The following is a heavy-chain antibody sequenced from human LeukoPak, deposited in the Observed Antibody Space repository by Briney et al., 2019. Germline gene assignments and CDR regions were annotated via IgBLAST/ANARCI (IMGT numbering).Heavy chain of an antibody. CDR2: IRDSGET. J-gene: IGHJ5*02. CDR1: GFSVSNCY. CDR3: ARDRAVTQDWVEFDP. V-gene: IGHV3-66*03. Sequence: GGSLRLSCAGSGFSVSNCYMSWVRQAPGKGLEWVSLIRDSGETFYADSVKGRFTISRDNSKNTMYLQMNRLRVEDTAVYFCARDRAVTQDWVEFDPWGQGTLVTVSS. D-gene: IGHD4-17*01.